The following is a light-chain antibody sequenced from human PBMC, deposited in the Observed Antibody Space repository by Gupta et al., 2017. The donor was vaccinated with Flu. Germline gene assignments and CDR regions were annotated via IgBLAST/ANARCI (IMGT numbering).Light chain of an antibody. CDR2: DGT. V-gene: IGLV2-11*01. CDR3: CSDEGTSTFWM. J-gene: IGLJ3*02. CDR1: SSDVDHYNY. Sequence: QSALTQPRSVSGSPGQSVTISCTGTSSDVDHYNYVSWYQQHPGKAPKRMIVDGTKRPSGVSDRCSCSKSGNKASPTIFGLQAEDEADYYCCSDEGTSTFWMFGGGTKLTVL.